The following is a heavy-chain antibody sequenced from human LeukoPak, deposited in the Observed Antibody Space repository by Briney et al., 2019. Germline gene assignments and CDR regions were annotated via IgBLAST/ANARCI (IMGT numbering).Heavy chain of an antibody. Sequence: ASVKVSCKASGYTFTSYGISWVRQAPGQGLEWMGWISAYNGNTNYAQKLQGRVTMTTDTSTSTAYMELGGLRSDDTAVYYCARTNWNYYYYMDVWGKGTTVIVSS. CDR1: GYTFTSYG. V-gene: IGHV1-18*01. D-gene: IGHD3-3*01. CDR2: ISAYNGNT. CDR3: ARTNWNYYYYMDV. J-gene: IGHJ6*03.